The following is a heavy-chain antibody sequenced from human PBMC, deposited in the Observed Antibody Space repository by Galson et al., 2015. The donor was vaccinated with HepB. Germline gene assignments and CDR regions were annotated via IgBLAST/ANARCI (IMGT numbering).Heavy chain of an antibody. V-gene: IGHV3-33*01. CDR1: GFTFSSYG. CDR2: IWFDGSKR. D-gene: IGHD4-23*01. J-gene: IGHJ6*03. CDR3: ASDNSDYYYMDV. Sequence: SLRLSCAASGFTFSSYGMHWVRQAPGKGLEWVAVIWFDGSKRYYADSVRGRFTISRDNSKNTLYLQMNSLRAEDTAVYYCASDNSDYYYMDVWGKGTTVTVSS.